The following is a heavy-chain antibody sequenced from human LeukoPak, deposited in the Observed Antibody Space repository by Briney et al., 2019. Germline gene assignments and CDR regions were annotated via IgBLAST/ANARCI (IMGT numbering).Heavy chain of an antibody. CDR3: TRAQTEVGAKYYFDY. CDR2: VRSEPYGATT. V-gene: IGHV3-49*04. CDR1: AFTFGDYA. Sequence: PGGSLRLSCTASAFTFGDYAMNRVRQAPGKGLEWVGFVRSEPYGATTEYAASVKGRFTISRGDSSGIAYLQMNSLKIEDTAVYFCTRAQTEVGAKYYFDYWGQGTLVTVSS. D-gene: IGHD1-26*01. J-gene: IGHJ4*02.